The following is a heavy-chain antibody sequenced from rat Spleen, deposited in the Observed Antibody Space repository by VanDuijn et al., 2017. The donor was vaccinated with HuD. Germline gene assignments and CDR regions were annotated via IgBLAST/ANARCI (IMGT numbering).Heavy chain of an antibody. V-gene: IGHV5-29*01. CDR2: ISYDGSST. CDR3: ARRNSYAHDLDY. CDR1: GFTFSDYY. D-gene: IGHD1-12*01. J-gene: IGHJ2*01. Sequence: EVQLVESGGGLVQPGRSLKLSCAASGFTFSDYYMAWVRQAPTKGLEWVATISYDGSSTYYRDSVKGRFTISRDNAKSTLYLQMDSLRSEDTATYYFARRNSYAHDLDYWGQGVMVTVSS.